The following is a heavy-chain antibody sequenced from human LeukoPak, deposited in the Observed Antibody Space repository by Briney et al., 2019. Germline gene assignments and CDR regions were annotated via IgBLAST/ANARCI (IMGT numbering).Heavy chain of an antibody. V-gene: IGHV4-30-4*07. D-gene: IGHD6-13*01. J-gene: IGHJ4*02. CDR3: AIRFGRLEAGGTPFDS. CDR1: GGSISSGGYS. CDR2: IFDSGST. Sequence: SETLSLTCAVTGGSISSGGYSWNWIRQPPGKGLEWVGLIFDSGSTYYNPSLKSRVTISVDTSKNQISLKLTSVTAADTALYYCAIRFGRLEAGGTPFDSWGQGTLVTVSS.